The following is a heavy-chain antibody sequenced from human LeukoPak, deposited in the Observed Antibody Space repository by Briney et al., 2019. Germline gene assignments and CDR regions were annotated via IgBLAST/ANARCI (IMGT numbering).Heavy chain of an antibody. CDR2: IFPIFGTA. CDR3: ARGPYNWNYMGYYYYYMDV. V-gene: IGHV1-69*05. Sequence: VASVQVSCQACGGTFSRYAIHWVRPAPGQGLAWMGGIFPIFGTAHNAQKFQGGVTITTDESTSTAYMELSSLRSEDTAVYYCARGPYNWNYMGYYYYYMDVWGKGTTVTVSS. J-gene: IGHJ6*03. CDR1: GGTFSRYA. D-gene: IGHD1-7*01.